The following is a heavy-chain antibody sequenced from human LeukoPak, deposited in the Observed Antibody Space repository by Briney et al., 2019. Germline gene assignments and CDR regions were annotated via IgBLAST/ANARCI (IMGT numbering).Heavy chain of an antibody. D-gene: IGHD2-2*01. CDR2: IIPIFGTA. V-gene: IGHV1-69*05. CDR3: ARAHPSILWFDP. Sequence: SVKVSCKASGGTFSSYAISWVRQAPGQGLEWMGGIIPIFGTANYAQKFQGRVTITTDESTSTAYMELSSLRSEDTAVYYCARAHPSILWFDPWGQGTLVTVSS. J-gene: IGHJ5*02. CDR1: GGTFSSYA.